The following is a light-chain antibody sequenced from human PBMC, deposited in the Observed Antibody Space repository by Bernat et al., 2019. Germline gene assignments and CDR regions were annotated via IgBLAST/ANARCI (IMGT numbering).Light chain of an antibody. CDR3: QQSNNWPLT. V-gene: IGKV3-11*01. CDR1: QRVRTY. CDR2: DAS. Sequence: EIVLTQSPATLSLSPRERATLPCRASQRVRTYLAWYQQKPGQAPRLLMSDASNRATGIPARFSGSGFGTDVTLTISSLEPEDSALYYCQQSNNWPLTFGGGTKVEIK. J-gene: IGKJ4*01.